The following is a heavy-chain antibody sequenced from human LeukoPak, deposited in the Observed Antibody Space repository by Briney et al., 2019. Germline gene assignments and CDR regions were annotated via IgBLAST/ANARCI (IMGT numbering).Heavy chain of an antibody. V-gene: IGHV4-39*07. Sequence: PSETLSLTCTVSGGSISSSSYYWGWIRQPPGKGLEWIGSIYYSGSTYYNPSLKSRVTISVDTSKNQFSLKLSSVTAADTAVYYCARGGWGEIAAAGWDYWGQGTLVTVSS. CDR2: IYYSGST. J-gene: IGHJ4*02. CDR1: GGSISSSSYY. D-gene: IGHD6-13*01. CDR3: ARGGWGEIAAAGWDY.